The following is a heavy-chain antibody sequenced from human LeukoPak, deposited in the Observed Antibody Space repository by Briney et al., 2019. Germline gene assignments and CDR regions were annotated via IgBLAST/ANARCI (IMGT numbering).Heavy chain of an antibody. CDR3: ARDIGAWRELLLDY. D-gene: IGHD1-26*01. V-gene: IGHV3-21*01. Sequence: GGSLRLSCAASGFTFSSYTMNWVRQAPGKGLEWVSSISDGSNYIYYADSVKGRFTISRDNAKNSLYLQMNSLRAEDTAVYYCARDIGAWRELLLDYWGQGTLVTVSS. CDR2: ISDGSNYI. J-gene: IGHJ4*02. CDR1: GFTFSSYT.